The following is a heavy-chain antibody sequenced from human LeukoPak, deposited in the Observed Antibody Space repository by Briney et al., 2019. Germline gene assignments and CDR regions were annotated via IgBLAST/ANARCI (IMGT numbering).Heavy chain of an antibody. Sequence: PGGSLRLSCAASGFTFNNFGMHWVRQAPGKGLEWVSFIGYEGVHKYYADSVKGRFTISKDNSKVTLYLQMNSLRPEDTAVYYCAKDLHGGYSSDYWGQGTLVTVFS. CDR1: GFTFNNFG. CDR2: IGYEGVHK. D-gene: IGHD4-23*01. J-gene: IGHJ4*02. V-gene: IGHV3-30*02. CDR3: AKDLHGGYSSDY.